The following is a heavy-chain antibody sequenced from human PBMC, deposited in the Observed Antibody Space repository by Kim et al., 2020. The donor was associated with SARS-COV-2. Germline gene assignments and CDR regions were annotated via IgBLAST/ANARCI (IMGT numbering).Heavy chain of an antibody. Sequence: ASVKVSCKASGYTFTSYGISWVRQAPGQGLEWMGWISAYNGNTNYAQKLQGRVTMTTDTSTSTAYMELRSLRSDDTAVYYCARDLPRWLQNPPEPAEYFQHWGQGTLVTVSS. CDR2: ISAYNGNT. V-gene: IGHV1-18*01. CDR3: ARDLPRWLQNPPEPAEYFQH. CDR1: GYTFTSYG. D-gene: IGHD5-12*01. J-gene: IGHJ1*01.